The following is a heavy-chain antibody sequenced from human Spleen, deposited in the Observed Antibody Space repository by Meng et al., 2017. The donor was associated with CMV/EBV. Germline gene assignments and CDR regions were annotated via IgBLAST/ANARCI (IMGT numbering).Heavy chain of an antibody. CDR3: ARVPSSGSRTYFDY. J-gene: IGHJ4*02. Sequence: GGSLRLSCAASGFTFSSYSMNWVRQAPGKGLEWVSAISSSNYIYYADSVKGRFTISRENAKNSLYLQMNTLTAEDTAVYYCARVPSSGSRTYFDYWGQGTLVTVSS. CDR2: ISSSNYI. V-gene: IGHV3-21*04. D-gene: IGHD6-19*01. CDR1: GFTFSSYS.